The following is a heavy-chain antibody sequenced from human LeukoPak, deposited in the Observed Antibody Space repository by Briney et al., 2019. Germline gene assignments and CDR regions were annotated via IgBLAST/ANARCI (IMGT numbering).Heavy chain of an antibody. CDR1: GFTFSSYW. V-gene: IGHV3-74*01. D-gene: IGHD3-10*01. Sequence: GGSLRLSCAASGFTFSSYWMHWVRQAPGKGLVWVSRINSDGSSTSYADSVKGRFTISRDNAKNTLYLQMNSLRAEDTAVYYCARVSYYYGSGSYRPTAVYYFDYWGQGTLVTVPS. CDR3: ARVSYYYGSGSYRPTAVYYFDY. CDR2: INSDGSST. J-gene: IGHJ4*02.